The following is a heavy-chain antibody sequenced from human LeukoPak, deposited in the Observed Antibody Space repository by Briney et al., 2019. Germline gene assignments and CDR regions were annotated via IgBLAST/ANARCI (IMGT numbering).Heavy chain of an antibody. Sequence: GGSLRLACAASGFTFSSSAMSWVRQAPGKGLEWVSSVRSNGGGTYHADSVRGRFTVSRDNSKNTLYLQMNSLRVEDTAVYYCARGRPHGNDYWGQGTLVTVSS. CDR1: GFTFSSSA. V-gene: IGHV3-23*01. CDR2: VRSNGGGT. J-gene: IGHJ4*02. CDR3: ARGRPHGNDY. D-gene: IGHD4-23*01.